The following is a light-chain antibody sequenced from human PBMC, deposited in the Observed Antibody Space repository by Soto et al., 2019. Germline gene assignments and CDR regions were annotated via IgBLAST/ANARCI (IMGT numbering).Light chain of an antibody. V-gene: IGKV1-6*02. Sequence: AIQMTQSPSSLSASVGDRVTITCRASQSISIDLSWYQQKPGKAPKLLIHAASTLQSGVPSRFSGSGSGTDFTLTISSLQSEDFAAYYCQHSYNSPLTFGHGTRLEI. CDR2: AAS. CDR1: QSISID. J-gene: IGKJ5*01. CDR3: QHSYNSPLT.